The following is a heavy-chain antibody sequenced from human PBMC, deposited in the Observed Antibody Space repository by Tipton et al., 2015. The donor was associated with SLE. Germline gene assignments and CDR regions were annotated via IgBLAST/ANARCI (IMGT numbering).Heavy chain of an antibody. J-gene: IGHJ3*01. CDR2: IDPGDSYT. V-gene: IGHV5-51*01. CDR1: GYSFTSHW. CDR3: ARQGDSSASVDGFDV. Sequence: QLVQSGGEVKKPGESLKISCQGLGYSFTSHWVGWVRQMPGKGLEWMGIIDPGDSYTTYSPSFEGNVTISVDKSISTTYLQWSSLKASDTAIYYCARQGDSSASVDGFDVWGQWTMVTVS. D-gene: IGHD3-22*01.